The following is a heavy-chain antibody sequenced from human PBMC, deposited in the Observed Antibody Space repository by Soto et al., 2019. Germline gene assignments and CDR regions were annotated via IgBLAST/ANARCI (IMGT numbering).Heavy chain of an antibody. CDR2: IWYDGSNK. D-gene: IGHD6-13*01. CDR3: ARYSSSWYEKYYYGMDV. V-gene: IGHV3-33*01. CDR1: GFTFSSYG. Sequence: PGGSLRLSCAASGFTFSSYGMHWVRQAPGKGLEWVAVIWYDGSNKYYADSVKGRFTISRDNSKNTLYLQMNSLRAEDTAVYYCARYSSSWYEKYYYGMDVWGQGTTVTVSS. J-gene: IGHJ6*02.